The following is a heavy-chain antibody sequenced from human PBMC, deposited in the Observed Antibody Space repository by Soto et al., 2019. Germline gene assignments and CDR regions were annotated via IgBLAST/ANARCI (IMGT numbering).Heavy chain of an antibody. Sequence: PGGSLRLSCAASGFTFSSYAMSWVRQAPGKGLEWVSAISGSGGSTYYADSVKGRYTISRDNSKNTLYRQMNSPRAEDTAVYYCAKDQGREYDFWSGYPPYYYYGMDVWGQGTTVTVSS. CDR3: AKDQGREYDFWSGYPPYYYYGMDV. D-gene: IGHD3-3*01. CDR1: GFTFSSYA. V-gene: IGHV3-23*01. CDR2: ISGSGGST. J-gene: IGHJ6*02.